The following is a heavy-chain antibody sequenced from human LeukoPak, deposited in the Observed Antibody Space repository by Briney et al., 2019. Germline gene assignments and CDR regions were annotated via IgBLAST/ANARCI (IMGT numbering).Heavy chain of an antibody. V-gene: IGHV3-53*01. Sequence: GGSWKSSVAASGLTVGGNSMSWVRQAPGKGLEWVSVIYSGGSTYYADSVKGRFTISRDNSKNTLYLQMNSLRAEDTAVYYCARDAYGDYYFDYWGQGTLVTVSS. J-gene: IGHJ4*02. CDR3: ARDAYGDYYFDY. CDR2: IYSGGST. D-gene: IGHD4-17*01. CDR1: GLTVGGNS.